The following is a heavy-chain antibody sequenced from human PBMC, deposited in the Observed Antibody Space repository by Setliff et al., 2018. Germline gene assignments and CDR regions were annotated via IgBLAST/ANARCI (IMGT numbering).Heavy chain of an antibody. V-gene: IGHV4-39*06. D-gene: IGHD5-18*01. CDR2: IYHNGNT. Sequence: LSLTCTVSGGSISSRSYYWGWIRQPPGKGLEWIGSIYHNGNTNFNPSLKTRVTMSVDPSKNQFALNLRSVTAADTAVYYCVRDRTAYSYGLDVWAQGTTVTVSS. CDR1: GGSISSRSYY. CDR3: VRDRTAYSYGLDV. J-gene: IGHJ6*02.